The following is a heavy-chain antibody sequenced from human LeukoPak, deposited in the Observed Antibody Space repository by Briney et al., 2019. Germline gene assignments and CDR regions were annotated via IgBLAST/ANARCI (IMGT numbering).Heavy chain of an antibody. Sequence: GGSLRLSCAASGFTFSSYWMHWVRQAPGKGLVWVSRINSDGSSTSYADSVKGRFTISRDNAKNTLYLQMNTLRAEDTAVYYCAKGTKSIVVDNYFDYWGQGALVTVSS. V-gene: IGHV3-74*01. CDR3: AKGTKSIVVDNYFDY. CDR2: INSDGSST. D-gene: IGHD3-22*01. J-gene: IGHJ4*02. CDR1: GFTFSSYW.